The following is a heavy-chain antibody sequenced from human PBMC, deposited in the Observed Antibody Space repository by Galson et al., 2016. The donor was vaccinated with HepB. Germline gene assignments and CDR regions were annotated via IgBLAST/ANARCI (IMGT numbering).Heavy chain of an antibody. CDR1: GASFSGYF. Sequence: SETLSLTCEVNGASFSGYFWSWIRQAPGKGLEWIAEVNHDGGTNYNPSLQARVSISVDTSKTQSSLKVNSVTAADTAVYYCARGDSAGYLGPWGRGTLVTVSS. D-gene: IGHD3-22*01. CDR3: ARGDSAGYLGP. V-gene: IGHV4-34*01. CDR2: VNHDGGT. J-gene: IGHJ4*02.